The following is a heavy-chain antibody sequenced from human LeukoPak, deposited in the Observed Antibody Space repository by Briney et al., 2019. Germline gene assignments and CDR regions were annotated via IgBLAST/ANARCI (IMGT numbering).Heavy chain of an antibody. CDR2: IYSSGIT. J-gene: IGHJ4*02. D-gene: IGHD1-26*01. V-gene: IGHV4-59*12. Sequence: SETLSLTCTVSGDSISSYYWSWIRQPPGKGQEWIGYIYSSGITKYNPSLKSRVTISVDTSKNQFSLKLSSVTAADTAVYYCARVGIVALELYYFDYWGQGTLVTVSS. CDR1: GDSISSYY. CDR3: ARVGIVALELYYFDY.